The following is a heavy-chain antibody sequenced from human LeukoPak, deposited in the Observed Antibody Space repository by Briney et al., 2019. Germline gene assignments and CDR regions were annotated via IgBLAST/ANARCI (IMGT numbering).Heavy chain of an antibody. CDR2: ISYDGSNK. V-gene: IGHV3-30-3*01. J-gene: IGHJ4*02. CDR3: ARDLSLIVPAAIYDY. CDR1: GFTFSSYA. D-gene: IGHD2-2*01. Sequence: GGSLRLSCAASGFTFSSYAMHWVCQAPGKGLEWVAVISYDGSNKYYADSVKGRFTISRDNSKNTLYLQMNSLRAEDTAVYYCARDLSLIVPAAIYDYWGQGTLVTVSS.